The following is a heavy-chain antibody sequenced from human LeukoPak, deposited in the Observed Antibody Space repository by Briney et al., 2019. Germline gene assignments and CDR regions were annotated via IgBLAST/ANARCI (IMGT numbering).Heavy chain of an antibody. V-gene: IGHV4-4*07. D-gene: IGHD3-3*02. CDR1: GGSISSYY. CDR2: IYTSGST. CDR3: ARDNGSGYTKGYEHYYYYLDV. J-gene: IGHJ6*03. Sequence: SETLSLTCTVSGGSISSYYWSWIRQPAGKGLEWIGRIYTSGSTNYNPSLKSRVTMSVDTSKNQFSLKLSSVTAADTAVYYCARDNGSGYTKGYEHYYYYLDVWGKGTTVTVSS.